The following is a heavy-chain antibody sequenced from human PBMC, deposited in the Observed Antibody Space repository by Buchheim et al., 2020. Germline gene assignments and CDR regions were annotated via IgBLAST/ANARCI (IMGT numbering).Heavy chain of an antibody. D-gene: IGHD3-3*01. J-gene: IGHJ6*02. CDR1: GFTFSSYE. CDR3: ARDHYDFWSGSGYGMDV. CDR2: ISSSGSPI. V-gene: IGHV3-48*03. Sequence: EVQLVESGGGLVQPGGSLRLSCAASGFTFSSYEMNWVRQAPGKGLEWVSYISSSGSPIYYADSVKGRFTISRDNAKNSLYLQMNSLRAEDTADYYCARDHYDFWSGSGYGMDVWGQGTT.